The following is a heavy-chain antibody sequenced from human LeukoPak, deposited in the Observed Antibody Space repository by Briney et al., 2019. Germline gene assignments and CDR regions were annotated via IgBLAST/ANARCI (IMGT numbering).Heavy chain of an antibody. CDR1: GPSISSYY. J-gene: IGHJ5*01. CDR2: VYSSGST. Sequence: SETLSLSCTVSGPSISSYYWSWIRQPAGKGLEWIGRVYSSGSTNYNPSLKSRVTMSEDTSKNQFSLKLRSVTAADTAVYCCARDPDGHNWFDSWGQGTQVTVST. D-gene: IGHD1-14*01. CDR3: ARDPDGHNWFDS. V-gene: IGHV4-4*07.